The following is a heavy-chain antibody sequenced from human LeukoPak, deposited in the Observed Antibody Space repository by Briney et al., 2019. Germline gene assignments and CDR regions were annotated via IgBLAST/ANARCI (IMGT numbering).Heavy chain of an antibody. D-gene: IGHD3-16*01. CDR1: GGSISSSSYY. J-gene: IGHJ4*02. CDR2: IYYSGST. V-gene: IGHV4-39*01. Sequence: PSETLSLTCTVSGGSISSSSYYWGWIRQPPGKGLEWIGSIYYSGSTYYNPSLKSRVTISVDTSKNQFSLKLSSVTAADTAVYYCARVGRSSSGAPVDYWGQGTLVTVSS. CDR3: ARVGRSSSGAPVDY.